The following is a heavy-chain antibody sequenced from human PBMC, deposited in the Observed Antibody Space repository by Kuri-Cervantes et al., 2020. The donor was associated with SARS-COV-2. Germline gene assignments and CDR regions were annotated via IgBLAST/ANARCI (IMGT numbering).Heavy chain of an antibody. Sequence: GGSLRLSCTASGFIFSDYYMTWIRQAPGKGLEWASNIGPSGTTKYYADSVKGRFTISRDNAKNSLYLQMNSLRAEDTAVYYCARLLKSRTTVTTSVYWYYYYMDVWGKGTTVTVSS. CDR2: IGPSGTTK. CDR1: GFIFSDYY. J-gene: IGHJ6*03. V-gene: IGHV3-11*01. D-gene: IGHD4-17*01. CDR3: ARLLKSRTTVTTSVYWYYYYMDV.